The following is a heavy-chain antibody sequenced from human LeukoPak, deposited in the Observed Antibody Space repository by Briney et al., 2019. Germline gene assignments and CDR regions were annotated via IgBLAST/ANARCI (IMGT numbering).Heavy chain of an antibody. CDR3: ARGPRSSSWPTEY. Sequence: GGSLRLSCAASGFTFCSYSMNWVRQAPGKGLEWVSSISSSSSYIYYADSVKGRFTISRDNAKNSLYLQMNSLGAEDTAVYYCARGPRSSSWPTEYWGQGTLVTVSS. D-gene: IGHD6-13*01. V-gene: IGHV3-21*01. J-gene: IGHJ4*02. CDR2: ISSSSSYI. CDR1: GFTFCSYS.